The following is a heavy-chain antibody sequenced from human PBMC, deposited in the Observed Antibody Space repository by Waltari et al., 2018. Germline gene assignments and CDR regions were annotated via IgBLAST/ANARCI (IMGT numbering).Heavy chain of an antibody. CDR2: IYHSGST. J-gene: IGHJ6*02. CDR3: ARPQYDIVVVVAAGYGMDV. CDR1: GYSISSGYY. Sequence: QVQLQESGPGLVKPSETLSLTCAVSGYSISSGYYWGWIRQPPGKGLEWIGSIYHSGSTYYNPSLKSRVTISVDTSKNQFSLKLSSVTAADTAVYYCARPQYDIVVVVAAGYGMDVWGQGTTVTVSS. D-gene: IGHD2-15*01. V-gene: IGHV4-38-2*01.